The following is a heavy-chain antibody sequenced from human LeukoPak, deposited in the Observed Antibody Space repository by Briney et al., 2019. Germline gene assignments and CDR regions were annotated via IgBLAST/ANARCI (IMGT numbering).Heavy chain of an antibody. Sequence: GGSLRLSCAASGFTFSSYAMNWVRQAPGKGLEWVSVIGTPDGNEHYADSVGGRFTISRDNSRSMLYLQMNSLRAEDTAVYYCAKYAPSDTKPTRYFDYWGPGTLVTVSS. V-gene: IGHV3-23*01. D-gene: IGHD5-18*01. CDR1: GFTFSSYA. CDR3: AKYAPSDTKPTRYFDY. CDR2: IGTPDGNE. J-gene: IGHJ4*02.